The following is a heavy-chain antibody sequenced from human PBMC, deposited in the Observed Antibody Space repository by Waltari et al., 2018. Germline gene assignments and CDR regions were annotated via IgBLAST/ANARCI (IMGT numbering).Heavy chain of an antibody. Sequence: QVQLQQWGAGLLKPSETLSLTCAVYGGSFSGSYWSWIRQPPGKGLEWIGEINHSGSTNYNPSLKSRVTISVDTSKNQFSLKLSSVTAADTAVYYCAGHDYGDYEGAFDIWGQGTMVTVSS. V-gene: IGHV4-34*01. D-gene: IGHD4-17*01. CDR2: INHSGST. CDR1: GGSFSGSY. CDR3: AGHDYGDYEGAFDI. J-gene: IGHJ3*02.